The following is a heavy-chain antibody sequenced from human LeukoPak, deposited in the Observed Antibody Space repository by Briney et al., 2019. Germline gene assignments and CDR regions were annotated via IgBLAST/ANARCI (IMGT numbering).Heavy chain of an antibody. CDR3: AKDRSIAAAEDWFDP. CDR2: IKQDGSEK. CDR1: GFTFSSYW. Sequence: GGSLRLSCAASGFTFSSYWMSWVRQAPGKGLEWVANIKQDGSEKYYVDSVKGRFTISRDNSKNTLYLQMNSLRAEDTAVYYCAKDRSIAAAEDWFDPWGQGTLVTVSS. D-gene: IGHD6-13*01. J-gene: IGHJ5*02. V-gene: IGHV3-7*01.